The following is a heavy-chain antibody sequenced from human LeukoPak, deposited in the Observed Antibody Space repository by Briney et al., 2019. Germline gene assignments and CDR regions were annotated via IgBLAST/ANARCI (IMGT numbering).Heavy chain of an antibody. V-gene: IGHV3-30*14. Sequence: GGSLRLSCAASGFTFSSYAMHWVRQAPDKGLEWVAVISYDGSNKYYADSVKGRFTISRDNSKNTLYLQMNSLRAEDTAVYYCARDAPGDVWGQGTTVTVSS. CDR3: ARDAPGDV. CDR1: GFTFSSYA. J-gene: IGHJ6*02. CDR2: ISYDGSNK.